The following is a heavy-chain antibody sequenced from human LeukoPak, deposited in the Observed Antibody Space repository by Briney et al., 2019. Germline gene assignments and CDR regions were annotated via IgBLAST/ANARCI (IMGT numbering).Heavy chain of an antibody. Sequence: SETLSLTCTVSGGSISSSSYYWGWIRQPPGKGLEWIGSIYYSGSTYYNPSLKSRVTISVDTSKNQFSLKLSSVTAADTAVYYCARRRAGMIGVVITTNMPFDYWGQGTLVTVSS. CDR3: ARRRAGMIGVVITTNMPFDY. CDR1: GGSISSSSYY. CDR2: IYYSGST. D-gene: IGHD3-22*01. V-gene: IGHV4-39*07. J-gene: IGHJ4*02.